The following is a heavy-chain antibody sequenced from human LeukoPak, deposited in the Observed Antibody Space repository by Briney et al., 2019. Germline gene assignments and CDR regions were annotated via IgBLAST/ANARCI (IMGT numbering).Heavy chain of an antibody. CDR2: ISGSGGST. Sequence: GGSLRLSCAASGFTLSSYAMSWVRQAPGKGLEWVSAISGSGGSTYYADSVKGRFTISRDNSKNTLYLQMNSLRAEDTAVYYCAKARLLWYGEPRNYFVYWGQGTLGTVSS. CDR3: AKARLLWYGEPRNYFVY. CDR1: GFTLSSYA. V-gene: IGHV3-23*01. J-gene: IGHJ4*02. D-gene: IGHD3-10*01.